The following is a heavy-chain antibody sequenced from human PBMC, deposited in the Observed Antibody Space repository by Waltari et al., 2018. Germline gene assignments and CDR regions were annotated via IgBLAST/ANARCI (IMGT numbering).Heavy chain of an antibody. J-gene: IGHJ6*02. CDR1: EYTFTSSY. D-gene: IGHD2-21*01. CDR2: INPSGGST. CDR3: ALDTGALWMDV. V-gene: IGHV1-46*01. Sequence: QVQLVQSGAEVKKPGASVKISCKTSEYTFTSSYIHWVRQAPGQGLEWMGIINPSGGSTIYAQKFQGRVTMTSDTSTGTVYMELSSLRSDDTAVYYCALDTGALWMDVWGQGTTVTVSS.